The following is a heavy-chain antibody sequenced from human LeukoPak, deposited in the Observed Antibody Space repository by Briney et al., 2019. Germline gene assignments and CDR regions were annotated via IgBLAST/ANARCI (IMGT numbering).Heavy chain of an antibody. CDR1: GFTFSNYG. CDR3: ARAGYGDPHFDF. CDR2: IWYDGSNK. J-gene: IGHJ4*02. D-gene: IGHD4-17*01. Sequence: GGSLRLSCAASGFTFSNYGMHWVRQAPGKGRGWVADIWYDGSNKYYGDYVKSRFTISRENSKNTLYLQMNSLRAEDTAAYYCARAGYGDPHFDFWGQGTLVTVSS. V-gene: IGHV3-33*01.